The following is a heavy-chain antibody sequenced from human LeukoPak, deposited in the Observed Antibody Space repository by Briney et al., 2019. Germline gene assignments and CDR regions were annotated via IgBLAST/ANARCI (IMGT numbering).Heavy chain of an antibody. CDR2: INQDGSER. V-gene: IGHV3-7*01. D-gene: IGHD1-7*01. CDR1: GFTFSTYW. CDR3: ARDNWDYHFDF. Sequence: GGSLRLSCVASGFTFSTYWMTWVRQAPGKGLEWVASINQDGSERYYVDSVRGRFTISRDNAKKSLYLQMNSLRAEDTAVFHCARDNWDYHFDFRGHGTLVTVSS. J-gene: IGHJ4*01.